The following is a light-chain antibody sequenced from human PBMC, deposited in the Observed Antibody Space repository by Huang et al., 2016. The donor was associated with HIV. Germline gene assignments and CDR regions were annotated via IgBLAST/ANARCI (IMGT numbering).Light chain of an antibody. V-gene: IGKV1-6*01. CDR1: KGIRND. J-gene: IGKJ1*01. CDR2: AAS. CDR3: LQDFNYPRT. Sequence: AIQMTQSPSSLSASLGDRITITCRASKGIRNDLGWYQHTPGKAPKRLIYAASELQVGVPLRFRGSGSGTDFTLIITSLQPEDVVTYYCLQDFNYPRTFGQGTTVNI.